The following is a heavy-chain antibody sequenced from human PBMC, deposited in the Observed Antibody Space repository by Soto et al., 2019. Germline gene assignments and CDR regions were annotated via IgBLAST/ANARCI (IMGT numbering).Heavy chain of an antibody. J-gene: IGHJ6*02. CDR3: AKEDAGPQYYYYDGMDV. CDR1: GFTFSSYA. Sequence: PGGSLRLSCAASGFTFSSYAMSWVRQAPGKGLEWVSAISGSGGSTYYADSVKGRFTISRDNSKNTLYLQMNSLRAEDTAVYYCAKEDAGPQYYYYDGMDVWGQGTTVTVSS. V-gene: IGHV3-23*01. CDR2: ISGSGGST.